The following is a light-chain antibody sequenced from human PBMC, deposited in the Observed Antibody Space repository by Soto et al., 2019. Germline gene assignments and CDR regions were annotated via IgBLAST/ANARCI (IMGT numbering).Light chain of an antibody. Sequence: DIQMTQSPSSLSASVGDRVTITCRARQGIRNDLGWYQQKPGKAPKRLIYGASTLQSGVPSRFSGRGSGTEFNLTVSSRQPEDFAKYYCQNYNIAPFTLGPGSKVDIK. V-gene: IGKV1-17*01. J-gene: IGKJ3*01. CDR3: QNYNIAPFT. CDR2: GAS. CDR1: QGIRND.